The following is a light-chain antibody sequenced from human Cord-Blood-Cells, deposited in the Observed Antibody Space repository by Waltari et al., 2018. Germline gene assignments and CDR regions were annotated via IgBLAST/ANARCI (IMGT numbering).Light chain of an antibody. CDR3: CSYAGSYTLV. CDR2: DVS. Sequence: QSALTQPRSVSGSPGQSVPISCPGTSSDVGGYHYVPWYQQHPGKAPKLMIYDVSKRPSGVPDRFSGSKSGNTASLTISGLQAEDEADYYCCSYAGSYTLVFGGGTKLTVL. V-gene: IGLV2-11*01. CDR1: SSDVGGYHY. J-gene: IGLJ2*01.